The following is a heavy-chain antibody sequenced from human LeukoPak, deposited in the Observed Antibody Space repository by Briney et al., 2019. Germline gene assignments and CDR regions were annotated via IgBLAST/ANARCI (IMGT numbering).Heavy chain of an antibody. D-gene: IGHD6-13*01. V-gene: IGHV4-61*02. CDR3: ARAYSPVDYFDY. J-gene: IGHJ4*02. CDR2: IYSSGST. Sequence: SQTLSLTCAVSGGSISSGSHYWSWIRQPAGKGLGWIGRIYSSGSTNYNPSLKSRVTISVDTSKNQFSLKLNSVTAADPAVYYCARAYSPVDYFDYWGQGTLVTVSS. CDR1: GGSISSGSHY.